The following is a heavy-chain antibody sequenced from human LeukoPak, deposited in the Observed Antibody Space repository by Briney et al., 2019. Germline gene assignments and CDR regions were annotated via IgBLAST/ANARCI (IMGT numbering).Heavy chain of an antibody. Sequence: PGGSLRLSCAASGFTFSSYSMNWVRQAPGKGLEWVSSISSSSSYIYYADSVKGRFTISRDNAKNSLYLQMNSLRAEDTALYYCARENYYDSSGQLLDAFDIWGQGTMVTVSS. CDR1: GFTFSSYS. V-gene: IGHV3-21*04. D-gene: IGHD3-22*01. CDR2: ISSSSSYI. J-gene: IGHJ3*02. CDR3: ARENYYDSSGQLLDAFDI.